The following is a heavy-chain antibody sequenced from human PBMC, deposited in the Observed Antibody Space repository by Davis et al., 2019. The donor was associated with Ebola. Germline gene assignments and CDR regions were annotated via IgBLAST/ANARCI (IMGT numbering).Heavy chain of an antibody. Sequence: PGGSLRLSCAASGFTFSNYAVSWVRQAPGKGLEWVSAIPGSSSITYYADSVKGRFTISRDNSKNTLFLQLNSLRAEDTAVYFCAKLPDSWGQGTLVTVSS. CDR2: IPGSSSIT. J-gene: IGHJ4*02. CDR1: GFTFSNYA. CDR3: AKLPDS. D-gene: IGHD1-14*01. V-gene: IGHV3-23*01.